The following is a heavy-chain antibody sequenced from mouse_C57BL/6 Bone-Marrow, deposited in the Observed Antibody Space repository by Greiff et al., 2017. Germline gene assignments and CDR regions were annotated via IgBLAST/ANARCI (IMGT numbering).Heavy chain of an antibody. J-gene: IGHJ3*01. V-gene: IGHV14-1*01. CDR1: GFNIKDYY. Sequence: VQLQQSGAELVRPGASVKLSCTASGFNIKDYYMHWVKQRPEQGLEWIGRIDPEDGDTAYAPKFPGKATMTADTSSNTAYLQLSSLTSEDTAVYYCTPYGGFAYWGQGTLVTVSA. D-gene: IGHD1-1*01. CDR3: TPYGGFAY. CDR2: IDPEDGDT.